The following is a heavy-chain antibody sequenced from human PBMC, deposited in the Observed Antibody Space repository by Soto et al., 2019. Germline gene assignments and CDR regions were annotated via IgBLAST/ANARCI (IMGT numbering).Heavy chain of an antibody. CDR1: GFTFSSYS. J-gene: IGHJ4*02. Sequence: GGSLRLSCAASGFTFSSYSMSWVRQAPGKGLEWVSAISGSGGSTYYADSVKGRFTISRDNSKNTLYLQMNSLRAEDTAVYYCAKDAAITFGGPVGYWGQGTLVTVSS. V-gene: IGHV3-23*01. D-gene: IGHD3-16*01. CDR3: AKDAAITFGGPVGY. CDR2: ISGSGGST.